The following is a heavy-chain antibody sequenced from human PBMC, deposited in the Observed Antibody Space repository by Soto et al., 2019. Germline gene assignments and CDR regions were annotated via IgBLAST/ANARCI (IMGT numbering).Heavy chain of an antibody. J-gene: IGHJ4*02. D-gene: IGHD1-1*01. Sequence: SETLSLTCTVSGGSISSSSYYWGWIRQPPGKGLEWIGSIYYSGSTYYNPSLKSRVTISVDTSKNQFSLKLSSVTAADTAVYYCARGLLEQTFDYWGQGTLVTVSS. V-gene: IGHV4-39*01. CDR2: IYYSGST. CDR1: GGSISSSSYY. CDR3: ARGLLEQTFDY.